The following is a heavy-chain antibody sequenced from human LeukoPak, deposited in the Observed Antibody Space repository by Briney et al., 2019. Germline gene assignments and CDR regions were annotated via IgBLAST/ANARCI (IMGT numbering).Heavy chain of an antibody. Sequence: PSETLSLTCAVSGASVSSGNYYWTWIRQPPGKGLEWIGYIYQSGSTSYNPSLKSRVTISIDTSKNQFSLKLNSVTAADTAVYYCARDRGSSGWFDYWGQGTLVTVSS. D-gene: IGHD3-10*01. CDR2: IYQSGST. CDR1: GASVSSGNYY. J-gene: IGHJ4*02. CDR3: ARDRGSSGWFDY. V-gene: IGHV4-30-2*01.